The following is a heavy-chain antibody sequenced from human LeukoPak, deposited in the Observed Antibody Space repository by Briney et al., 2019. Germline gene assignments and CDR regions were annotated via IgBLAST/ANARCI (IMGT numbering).Heavy chain of an antibody. CDR2: INPNSGGT. J-gene: IGHJ4*02. CDR1: GYTYTGYY. D-gene: IGHD3-10*01. V-gene: IGHV1-2*02. CDR3: ARVRLSRYYGSGSYQDY. Sequence: ASLKVSCQASGYTYTGYYMHWVRQAPGQGLEWMGWINPNSGGTNYAQKFQGRVTMTRDTSISTAYMELSRLRSDDTAVYYCARVRLSRYYGSGSYQDYWGQGTLVTVSS.